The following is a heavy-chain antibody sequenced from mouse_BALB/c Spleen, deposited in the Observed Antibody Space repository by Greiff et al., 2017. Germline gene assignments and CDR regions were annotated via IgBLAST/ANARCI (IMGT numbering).Heavy chain of an antibody. CDR2: ISSGSSTI. V-gene: IGHV5-17*02. Sequence: EVKLVESGGGLVQPGGSRKLSCAASGFTFSSFGMHWVRQAPEKGLEWVAYISSGSSTIYYADTVKGRFTISRDNPKNTLFLQMTSLRSEDTAMYYCARSSPWFAYWGQGTLVTVSA. CDR3: ARSSPWFAY. CDR1: GFTFSSFG. J-gene: IGHJ3*01.